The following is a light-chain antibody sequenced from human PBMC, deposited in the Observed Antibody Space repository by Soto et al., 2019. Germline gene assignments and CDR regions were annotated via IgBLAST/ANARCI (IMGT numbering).Light chain of an antibody. CDR1: SSDVGGYNY. V-gene: IGLV2-14*01. CDR3: TSYAGGNKLM. CDR2: EVS. Sequence: QSVLTQPASVSGSPGQSITISCTGTSSDVGGYNYVSWYQQHPGKAPKLMIYEVSNRPSGVSIRFSGSKSGNTASLTISGLQAEDEADYYCTSYAGGNKLMFGGGTKLTVL. J-gene: IGLJ3*02.